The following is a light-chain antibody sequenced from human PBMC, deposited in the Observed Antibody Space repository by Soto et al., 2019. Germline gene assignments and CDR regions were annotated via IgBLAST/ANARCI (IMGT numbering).Light chain of an antibody. CDR3: KSYAGSNTYV. CDR2: EVV. Sequence: QSALTQPPSASGSPGQSVTISCTGTQSDIGVYDFVSWYQHHPGKAPRLIIYEVVQRPSGVPDRFSGSKSGNTASLTVSGLQAADEADYFCKSYAGSNTYVFGSGTQLPVL. CDR1: QSDIGVYDF. J-gene: IGLJ1*01. V-gene: IGLV2-8*01.